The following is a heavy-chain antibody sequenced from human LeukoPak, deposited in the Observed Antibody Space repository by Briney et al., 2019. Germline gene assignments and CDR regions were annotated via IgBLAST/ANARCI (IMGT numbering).Heavy chain of an antibody. D-gene: IGHD1-26*01. Sequence: GGSLRLSCAASGFTFSTYAMSWVRQAPGKGLEWVSGISGSGGSTYYADSAKGRFSISRDNSKNPLYVQMNSLRAEDTAVYYCAKDLAGSGSYSFDYWGQGTLVTVSS. CDR2: ISGSGGST. CDR3: AKDLAGSGSYSFDY. V-gene: IGHV3-23*01. J-gene: IGHJ4*02. CDR1: GFTFSTYA.